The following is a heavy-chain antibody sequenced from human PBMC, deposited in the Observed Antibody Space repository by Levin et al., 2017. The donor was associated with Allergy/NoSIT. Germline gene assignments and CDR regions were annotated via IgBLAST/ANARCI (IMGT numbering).Heavy chain of an antibody. Sequence: ASVKVSCAASGFSFSKYGMSWVRQSPGKGLEWVSGISGTGGMTDYADSVEGRFTISRDNPRNTLYLQMSSLRAEDTAVYYCAKDKLAATTPRLFDHWGQGTLVTVSS. CDR3: AKDKLAATTPRLFDH. CDR1: GFSFSKYG. V-gene: IGHV3-23*01. CDR2: ISGTGGMT. D-gene: IGHD1-26*01. J-gene: IGHJ4*02.